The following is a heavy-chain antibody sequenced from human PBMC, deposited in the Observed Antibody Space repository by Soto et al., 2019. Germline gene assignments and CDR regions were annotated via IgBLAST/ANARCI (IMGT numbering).Heavy chain of an antibody. CDR3: TTARATYDFSSGYAPYNAFDI. J-gene: IGHJ3*02. V-gene: IGHV3-15*01. CDR2: IKSTHGGTT. Sequence: GGSLRLSCAASGFTFSNAWMTWVRQAPGRGLEWVGRIKSTHGGTTDYAAPVKGRFTISRDDSKNTLYLQMNGLKTEDTGVYYCTTARATYDFSSGYAPYNAFDIWGQGTMVTVS. CDR1: GFTFSNAW. D-gene: IGHD3-3*01.